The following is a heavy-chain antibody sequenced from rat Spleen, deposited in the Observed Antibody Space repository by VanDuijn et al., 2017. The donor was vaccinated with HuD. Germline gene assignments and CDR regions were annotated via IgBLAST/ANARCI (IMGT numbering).Heavy chain of an antibody. Sequence: EVQLVESDGGLVQPGRSLKLSCAASGFTFSDYYMAWVRQVPTKGLEWVATINYDGSITDYRDSVKGRFTISRDNAKSTLYLQMDSLRSEDTATYYCSRQGAATRFDYWGQGVMVIVSS. V-gene: IGHV5-29*01. D-gene: IGHD1-2*01. CDR3: SRQGAATRFDY. J-gene: IGHJ2*01. CDR2: INYDGSIT. CDR1: GFTFSDYY.